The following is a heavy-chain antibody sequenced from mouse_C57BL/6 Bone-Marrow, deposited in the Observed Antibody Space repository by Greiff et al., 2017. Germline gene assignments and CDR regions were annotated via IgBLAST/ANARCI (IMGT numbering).Heavy chain of an antibody. CDR3: ATITTVVVPFDY. Sequence: QVQLQQSGAELVKPGASVKLSCKASGYTFTSYWMHWVKQRPGQGLEWIGMIHPNSGSTNYNEKFKSKATLTVDKSSSTAYMQLSSLTSEDSAVYYCATITTVVVPFDYWGQGTTLTVSS. CDR1: GYTFTSYW. J-gene: IGHJ2*01. V-gene: IGHV1-64*01. D-gene: IGHD1-1*01. CDR2: IHPNSGST.